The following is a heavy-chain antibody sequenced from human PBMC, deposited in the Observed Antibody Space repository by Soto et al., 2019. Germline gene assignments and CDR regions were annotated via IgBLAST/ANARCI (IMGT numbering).Heavy chain of an antibody. CDR3: ARAVAVPADFDY. D-gene: IGHD6-19*01. CDR1: GYTFTSYA. J-gene: IGHJ4*02. CDR2: INAGNGNT. V-gene: IGHV1-3*01. Sequence: VSVKVSCKASGYTFTSYAIHWVRQAPGQRLEWMGWINAGNGNTKYSQKFQGRVTITRDTSASAAYMELSSLRSEDTAVYYCARAVAVPADFDYWGQGTLVTVSS.